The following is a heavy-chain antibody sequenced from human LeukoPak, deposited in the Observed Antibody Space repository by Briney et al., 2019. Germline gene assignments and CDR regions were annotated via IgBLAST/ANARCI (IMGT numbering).Heavy chain of an antibody. Sequence: PGGSLRLSCAASGFTFSSYAMHWVRQAPGKGLEYVSAISSNGGSTYYANSVKGRFTISRDNSKNTLYLQMGSLRAEDMAVYYCARARNYYDSSGSIDYWGQGTLVTVSS. V-gene: IGHV3-64*01. CDR3: ARARNYYDSSGSIDY. CDR1: GFTFSSYA. CDR2: ISSNGGST. J-gene: IGHJ4*02. D-gene: IGHD3-22*01.